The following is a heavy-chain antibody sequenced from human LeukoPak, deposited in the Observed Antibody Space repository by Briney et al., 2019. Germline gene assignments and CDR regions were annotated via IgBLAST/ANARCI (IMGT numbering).Heavy chain of an antibody. Sequence: GGSLRLSCAASGFTFSSYAMSWVRQAPGKGLEWVSSIDGSSSHIYYADSVKGRFTIPRDNTKSSLYLQMNSLRAEDMAVYYCARGYCGGDCYGDWGQGTLVTVSS. V-gene: IGHV3-21*01. D-gene: IGHD2-21*02. CDR1: GFTFSSYA. CDR3: ARGYCGGDCYGD. J-gene: IGHJ1*01. CDR2: IDGSSSHI.